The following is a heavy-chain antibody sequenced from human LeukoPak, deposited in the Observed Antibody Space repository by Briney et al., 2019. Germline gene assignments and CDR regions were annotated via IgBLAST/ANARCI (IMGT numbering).Heavy chain of an antibody. V-gene: IGHV4-59*08. CDR2: IDYSGST. J-gene: IGHJ6*03. CDR3: ARRRTTGLSGYMDV. CDR1: GGSISSYY. Sequence: PSETLSLTRTVSGGSISSYYWSWIRQPPRKGLEWIGYIDYSGSTNYNPSLKSRVTTSVGTSKNQFSLKLTSVTAADTAVYYCARRRTTGLSGYMDVWGKGTTVTVSS. D-gene: IGHD2-2*01.